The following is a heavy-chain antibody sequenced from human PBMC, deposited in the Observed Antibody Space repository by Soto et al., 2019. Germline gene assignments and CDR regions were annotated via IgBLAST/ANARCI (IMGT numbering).Heavy chain of an antibody. CDR1: GGTFSSYA. V-gene: IGHV1-69*13. J-gene: IGHJ4*02. D-gene: IGHD2-15*01. Sequence: ASVKVSCKASGGTFSSYAISWVRQAPGQGLEWMGGIIPIFGTENYAQKFQGRVTITADESTSTAYMELSSLRSEDTAVYYCARVIGGYCSGGSCSGYFDYWGQGTLVTVSS. CDR2: IIPIFGTE. CDR3: ARVIGGYCSGGSCSGYFDY.